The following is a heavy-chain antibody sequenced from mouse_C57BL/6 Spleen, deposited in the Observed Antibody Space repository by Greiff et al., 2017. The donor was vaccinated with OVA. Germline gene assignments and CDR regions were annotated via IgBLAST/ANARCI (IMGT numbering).Heavy chain of an antibody. CDR3: ARHYYGSSYWYFDV. V-gene: IGHV1-22*01. CDR2: INPNNGDT. Sequence: EVQVVESGPELVKPGASVKMSCKASGYTFADYNMHWVKQSHGKSLEWIGYINPNNGDTRYNQKFKGKATLTVNKSSSTAYMELRSLTSEDSAVYYCARHYYGSSYWYFDVWGTGTTVTVSS. J-gene: IGHJ1*03. CDR1: GYTFADYN. D-gene: IGHD1-1*01.